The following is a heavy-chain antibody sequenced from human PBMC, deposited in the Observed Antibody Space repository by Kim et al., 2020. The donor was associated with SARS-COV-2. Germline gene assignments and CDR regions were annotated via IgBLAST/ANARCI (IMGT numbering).Heavy chain of an antibody. CDR1: ESIFITYY. CDR2: IIPTNGDT. J-gene: IGHJ4*02. V-gene: IGHV1-46*01. CDR3: VREKPSSLQFDY. Sequence: ASVKVSCKASESIFITYYVHWVRQAPGQGLDYMGMIIPTNGDTFYAQKFKGRVTMTRDTSTNTLYLEMGSLTSDDTAVYFCVREKPSSLQFDYWGQGTLVTVSS.